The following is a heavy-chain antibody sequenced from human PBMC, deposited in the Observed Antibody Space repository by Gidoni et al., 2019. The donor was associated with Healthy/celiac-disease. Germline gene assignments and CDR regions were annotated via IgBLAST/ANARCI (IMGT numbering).Heavy chain of an antibody. Sequence: EVQLLESGGGLVQPGGSLRLSCAASGFTFSSYAMSWVRQAPGKGLEWVSAISGSGGSTYYADSVKGRFTISRDNSKNTLYLQMNSLRAEDTAVYYCAKVHYGDYWAYYYYYMDVWGKGTTVTVSS. D-gene: IGHD4-17*01. CDR1: GFTFSSYA. CDR2: ISGSGGST. V-gene: IGHV3-23*01. CDR3: AKVHYGDYWAYYYYYMDV. J-gene: IGHJ6*03.